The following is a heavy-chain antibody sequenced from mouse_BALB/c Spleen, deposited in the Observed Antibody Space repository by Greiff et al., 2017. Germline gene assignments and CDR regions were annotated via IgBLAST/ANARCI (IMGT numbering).Heavy chain of an antibody. CDR3: ARSDYYVSSYYFDY. J-gene: IGHJ2*01. CDR1: GFNIKDTY. CDR2: IDPANGNT. V-gene: IGHV14-3*02. Sequence: VQLQQSGAELVKPGASVKLSCTASGFNIKDTYMHWVKQRPEQGLEWIGRIDPANGNTKYDPKFQGKATITADTSSNTAYLQLSSLTSEDTAVYYCARSDYYVSSYYFDYWAKAPLSQSPQ. D-gene: IGHD1-1*01.